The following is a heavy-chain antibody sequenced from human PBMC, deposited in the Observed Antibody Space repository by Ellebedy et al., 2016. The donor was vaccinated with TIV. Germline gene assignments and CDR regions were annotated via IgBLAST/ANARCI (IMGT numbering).Heavy chain of an antibody. CDR3: ARGGSGIIVVPEYYYGLAV. Sequence: MPSETLSLTCAVSGGSISNTNWWTWVRQPPGKGLEGIGGIFHTGSTNYNPSLRIRLNISMNKSTNQLSLKLTSVTAADTAVYYFARGGSGIIVVPEYYYGLAVWGQGTTVTVSS. D-gene: IGHD2-2*01. CDR1: GGSISNTNW. J-gene: IGHJ6*02. V-gene: IGHV4-4*02. CDR2: IFHTGST.